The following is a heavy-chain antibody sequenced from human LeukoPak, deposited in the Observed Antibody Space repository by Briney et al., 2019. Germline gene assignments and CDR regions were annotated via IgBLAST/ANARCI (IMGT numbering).Heavy chain of an antibody. D-gene: IGHD2-2*02. CDR1: GYTFTSYG. V-gene: IGHV1-18*01. CDR3: ARDLESFPPVYCSSTSCYSWFDP. Sequence: GASVKVSCKASGYTFTSYGISWVRQAPGQGLEWMGWISAYNGNTNYAQKLQGRVTMTTDTSTSTAYMELGSLRSDDTAVCYCARDLESFPPVYCSSTSCYSWFDPWGQGTLVTVSS. J-gene: IGHJ5*02. CDR2: ISAYNGNT.